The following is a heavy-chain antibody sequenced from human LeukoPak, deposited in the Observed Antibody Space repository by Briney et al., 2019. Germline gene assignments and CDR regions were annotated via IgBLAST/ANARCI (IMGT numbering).Heavy chain of an antibody. CDR2: IKQDGTEK. D-gene: IGHD3-10*01. J-gene: IGHJ4*02. V-gene: IGHV3-7*01. CDR3: AKVAHYYYGSESYYSFEH. Sequence: SGGSLRLSCTASGFTFTTYWMSWVRHPPGRGLEWVANIKQDGTEKYYVDSVKGRFTISRDNAKNSLYLQMNSLRVEDTATYYCAKVAHYYYGSESYYSFEHWGQGTPVTASS. CDR1: GFTFTTYW.